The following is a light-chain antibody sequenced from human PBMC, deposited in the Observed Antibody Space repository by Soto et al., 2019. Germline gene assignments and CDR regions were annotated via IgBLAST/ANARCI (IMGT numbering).Light chain of an antibody. J-gene: IGLJ3*02. Sequence: QSVLTQSSSASASLGSSVKLTCTLSSGHSSYIIAWHQQQPGKAPRYLMNLEGSGSYNKGSGIPDRFSGSSSGADHYLTISNLQSEDEADYYCETWDSNTRVFGGGTKLTVL. V-gene: IGLV4-60*03. CDR3: ETWDSNTRV. CDR2: LEGSGSY. CDR1: SGHSSYI.